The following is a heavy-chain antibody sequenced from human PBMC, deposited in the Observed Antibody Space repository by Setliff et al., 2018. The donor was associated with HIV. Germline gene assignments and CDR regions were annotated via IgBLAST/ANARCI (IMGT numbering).Heavy chain of an antibody. CDR3: AKVPLFVVVPAALGGMDV. CDR2: MSGSGANA. D-gene: IGHD2-2*01. V-gene: IGHV3-23*01. Sequence: GGSLRLSCAASGFTFSSYEMNWVRQAPGKGLQWVSAMSGSGANAYYADSVKGRFTVSRDNSKNTLYLHMNSLRAEDTAVYHCAKVPLFVVVPAALGGMDVWGQGTTVTVSS. CDR1: GFTFSSYE. J-gene: IGHJ6*02.